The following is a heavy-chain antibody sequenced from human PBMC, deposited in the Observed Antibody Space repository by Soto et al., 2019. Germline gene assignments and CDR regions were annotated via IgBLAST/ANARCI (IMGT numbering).Heavy chain of an antibody. V-gene: IGHV1-3*01. CDR1: GYTFTSYS. J-gene: IGHJ6*02. Sequence: ASVNVSCKASGYTFTSYSMHWVRQAPGQRLEWMGWINAGNGNTKYSQKFQGRVTITRDTSASTAYMELSSLRSEDTAVYYCARVASSTEYYYYGMDVWGQGTTVTVSS. D-gene: IGHD2-2*01. CDR2: INAGNGNT. CDR3: ARVASSTEYYYYGMDV.